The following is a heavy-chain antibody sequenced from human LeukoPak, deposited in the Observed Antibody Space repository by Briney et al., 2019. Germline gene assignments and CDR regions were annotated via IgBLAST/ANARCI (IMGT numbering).Heavy chain of an antibody. Sequence: SETLSLTCTVSGGSISSGGYYWSWIRQHPGKGPEWIGYIYYSGSTYYNPSLKSRVTISVDTSKNQFSLKPSSVTAADTAVYYCARGTDYERFDYWGQGTLVTVSS. CDR3: ARGTDYERFDY. J-gene: IGHJ4*02. CDR2: IYYSGST. V-gene: IGHV4-31*03. CDR1: GGSISSGGYY. D-gene: IGHD3-16*01.